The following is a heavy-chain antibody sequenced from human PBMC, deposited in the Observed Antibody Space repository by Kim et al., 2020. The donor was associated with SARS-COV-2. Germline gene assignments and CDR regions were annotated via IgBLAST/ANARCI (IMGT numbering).Heavy chain of an antibody. D-gene: IGHD3-10*01. J-gene: IGHJ6*02. CDR3: ARADGSGSYWLGGYYYYGMDV. Sequence: ASVKVSCKASGYTFTGYYMHWVRQAPGQGLEWMGWINPNSGGTNYAQKFQGRVTMTRDTSISTAYMELSRLRSDDTAVYYCARADGSGSYWLGGYYYYGMDVWGQGTTVTVSS. CDR1: GYTFTGYY. CDR2: INPNSGGT. V-gene: IGHV1-2*02.